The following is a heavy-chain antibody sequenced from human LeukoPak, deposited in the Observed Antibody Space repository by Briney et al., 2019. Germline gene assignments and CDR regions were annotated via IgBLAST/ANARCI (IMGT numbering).Heavy chain of an antibody. D-gene: IGHD3-22*01. V-gene: IGHV1-18*01. CDR1: GYTFTSYG. Sequence: ASVKVSCKASGYTFTSYGITWVRQAPGQGLQWMGWISAYNGNTNYAQKLQGRVTMTTDTSTSTAYMELRSLRSDDTAVYYCARDYYDSSGYWLKNWFDPWGQGILVTVSS. CDR3: ARDYYDSSGYWLKNWFDP. J-gene: IGHJ5*02. CDR2: ISAYNGNT.